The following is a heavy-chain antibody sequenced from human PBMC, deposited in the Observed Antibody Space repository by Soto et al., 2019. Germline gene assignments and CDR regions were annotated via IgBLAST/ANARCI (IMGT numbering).Heavy chain of an antibody. V-gene: IGHV1-69*13. CDR3: ARGYGTMVRGVTRYYYYGMDV. Sequence: SVKVSCKASGGTFSSYAISWVRQAPGQGLEWMGGIIPIFGTANYAQKFQGRVTITADESTSTAHMELSSLRSEDTAVYYCARGYGTMVRGVTRYYYYGMDVWGQGTTVTVSS. D-gene: IGHD3-10*01. J-gene: IGHJ6*02. CDR2: IIPIFGTA. CDR1: GGTFSSYA.